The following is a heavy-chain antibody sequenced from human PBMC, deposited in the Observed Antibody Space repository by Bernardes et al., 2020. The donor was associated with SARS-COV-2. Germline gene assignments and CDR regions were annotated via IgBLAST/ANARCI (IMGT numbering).Heavy chain of an antibody. D-gene: IGHD6-13*01. Sequence: GSLRLSCAASGFTFNMYAMSWVRQAPGKGLEWVSAISGSGGTIFYAESVKGRFAISRDNSKNTLYLQMNSLRAEDTAMYYCATDVGGIAAAGTGGFDYWGQGTLVTVSS. J-gene: IGHJ4*02. CDR3: ATDVGGIAAAGTGGFDY. V-gene: IGHV3-23*01. CDR1: GFTFNMYA. CDR2: ISGSGGTI.